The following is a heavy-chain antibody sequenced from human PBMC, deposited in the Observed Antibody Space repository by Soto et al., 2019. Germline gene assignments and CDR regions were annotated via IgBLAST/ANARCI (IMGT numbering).Heavy chain of an antibody. CDR3: ARDYPAPGIAAAGYYYYGMDV. J-gene: IGHJ6*02. V-gene: IGHV1-2*02. CDR2: INPNSGGT. Sequence: GASVKVSCKGSGYTFTGYYMHWVRQAPGQGLEWMGWINPNSGGTNYAQKYQGRVTMTRDTSISTAYMELSRLRSDDTAVYYCARDYPAPGIAAAGYYYYGMDVWGQGTTVTVSS. CDR1: GYTFTGYY. D-gene: IGHD6-13*01.